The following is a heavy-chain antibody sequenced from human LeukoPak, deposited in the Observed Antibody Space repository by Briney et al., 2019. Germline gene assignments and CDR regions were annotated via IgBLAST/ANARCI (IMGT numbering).Heavy chain of an antibody. J-gene: IGHJ6*02. Sequence: GASVKVSCKASGYTFTDYYMHWVRQAPGQGLEWMGWINSNSGGTNSAQKFQGRVTMTRDTTINTAYMELSRLRSDDTAVYYCARDANYYDSSDYYGMDVWGQGTTVTVSS. CDR2: INSNSGGT. CDR3: ARDANYYDSSDYYGMDV. D-gene: IGHD3-22*01. V-gene: IGHV1-2*02. CDR1: GYTFTDYY.